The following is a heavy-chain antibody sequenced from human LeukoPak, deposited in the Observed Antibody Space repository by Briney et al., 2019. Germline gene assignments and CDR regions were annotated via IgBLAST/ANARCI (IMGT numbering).Heavy chain of an antibody. CDR1: GGSISSSNW. CDR3: ARPNLLWYFDL. D-gene: IGHD6-6*01. V-gene: IGHV4-31*11. J-gene: IGHJ2*01. Sequence: SETLSLTCAVSGGSISSSNWWSWVRQHPGKGLEWIGYIYYSGSTYYNPSLKSRVTISVDTSKNQFSLKLSSVTAADTAVYYCARPNLLWYFDLWGRGTLVTVSS. CDR2: IYYSGST.